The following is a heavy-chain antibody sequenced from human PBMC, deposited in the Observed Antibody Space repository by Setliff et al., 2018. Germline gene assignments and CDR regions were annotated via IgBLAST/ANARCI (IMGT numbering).Heavy chain of an antibody. V-gene: IGHV3-48*04. Sequence: GGSLRLSCAASGFTFTSYAMRWVRQAPGKGLEWVSYISSSGSTIYYADSVKGRFTISRDNAKNSLYLQMNSLGAEDTALYYCAKSGFGRWGASYWGQGTLVTVSS. CDR1: GFTFTSYA. CDR2: ISSSGSTI. CDR3: AKSGFGRWGASY. J-gene: IGHJ4*02. D-gene: IGHD3-10*01.